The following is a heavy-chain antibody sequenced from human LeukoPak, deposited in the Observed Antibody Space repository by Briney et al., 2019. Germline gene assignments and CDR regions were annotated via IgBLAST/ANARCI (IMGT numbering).Heavy chain of an antibody. CDR2: ISGSGGNT. Sequence: GGSLRLSCAASGFTFSTYTMSWVRQAPGKGLEWVSAISGSGGNTYYADSVKGRFTISRDNSKNTLYLQMDSLRADDTAVYYCARDPSYYDSSTLDALDIWGQGTMVTVSS. CDR1: GFTFSTYT. V-gene: IGHV3-23*01. D-gene: IGHD3-22*01. J-gene: IGHJ3*02. CDR3: ARDPSYYDSSTLDALDI.